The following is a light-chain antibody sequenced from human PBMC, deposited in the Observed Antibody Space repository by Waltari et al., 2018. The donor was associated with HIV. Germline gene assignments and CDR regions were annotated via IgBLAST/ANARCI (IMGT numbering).Light chain of an antibody. CDR3: VGWASSLSAYV. J-gene: IGLJ1*01. CDR2: KNF. CDR1: SSNIENDN. Sequence: QSFLTQPPSASGTPGQTVTISCSGSSSNIENDNVYWYQQLPGMTPKLLIYKNFLPPCGAPDRFAASKSGTSASLTISGLRSADEAEYYCVGWASSLSAYVFGAGTKVAVL. V-gene: IGLV1-47*01.